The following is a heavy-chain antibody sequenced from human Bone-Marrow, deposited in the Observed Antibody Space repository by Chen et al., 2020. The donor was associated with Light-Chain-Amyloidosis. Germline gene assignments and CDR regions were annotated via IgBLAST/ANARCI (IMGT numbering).Heavy chain of an antibody. CDR2: ISWNSDDI. Sequence: EVQLVESGGDLVQPGRSLRLSCIASGFTFDDYAMHWVRQVPGKGLEWVVVISWNSDDIGYADSVKGRFIISRDNAKNSLDLQMNSLRVEDTALYYCAKDFHFGSGTSHGALDIWGRGTMVTVSS. V-gene: IGHV3-9*01. CDR3: AKDFHFGSGTSHGALDI. J-gene: IGHJ3*02. CDR1: GFTFDDYA. D-gene: IGHD3-10*01.